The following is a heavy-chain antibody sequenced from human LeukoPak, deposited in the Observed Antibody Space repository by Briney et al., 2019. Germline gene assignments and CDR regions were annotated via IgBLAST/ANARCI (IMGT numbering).Heavy chain of an antibody. V-gene: IGHV4-38-2*01. CDR1: GYSISSGYY. Sequence: KPSETLSLTCAVSGYSISSGYYWGWIRQPPGKGLEWIGSIYHSGSTYYNPSLKSRVTISVDTSKNQFSLKLSSVTAADTAAYYCARAAYGSESYDVDYWGQGTLVTVSS. CDR3: ARAAYGSESYDVDY. D-gene: IGHD3-10*01. CDR2: IYHSGST. J-gene: IGHJ4*02.